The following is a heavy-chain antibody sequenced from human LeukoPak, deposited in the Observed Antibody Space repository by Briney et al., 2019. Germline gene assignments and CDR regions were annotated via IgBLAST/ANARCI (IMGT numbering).Heavy chain of an antibody. V-gene: IGHV3-15*01. Sequence: GGSLRLSCAASGFTFSSSAMHGVGQASGKGLEWVGRIKSKTNGGTTDYAAPVKGRFTISRDDSKNTLYFQMNSLKTEDTAVYYCTALEYPQYVHHWGQGTLVTVSS. D-gene: IGHD2/OR15-2a*01. CDR2: IKSKTNGGTT. CDR3: TALEYPQYVHH. J-gene: IGHJ5*02. CDR1: GFTFSSSA.